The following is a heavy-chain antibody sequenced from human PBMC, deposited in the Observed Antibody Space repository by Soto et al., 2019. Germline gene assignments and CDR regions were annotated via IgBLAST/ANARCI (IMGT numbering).Heavy chain of an antibody. Sequence: ASVKVSCKASGGTFSSYAISWVRQAPGQGLEWMGGIIPIFGTANYAQKFQGRVTITADESTSTAYMELSSLRSEDTAVYYCARSIRPGIAAAGPFDYWGQGTVVTV. D-gene: IGHD6-13*01. V-gene: IGHV1-69*13. CDR2: IIPIFGTA. J-gene: IGHJ4*02. CDR1: GGTFSSYA. CDR3: ARSIRPGIAAAGPFDY.